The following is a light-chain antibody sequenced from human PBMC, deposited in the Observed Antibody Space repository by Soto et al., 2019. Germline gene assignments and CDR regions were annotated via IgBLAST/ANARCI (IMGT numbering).Light chain of an antibody. CDR1: QSIGSN. Sequence: EIVMTQSPATLSVSPGERATLSCRASQSIGSNLAWYQQKPGQAPRLLIYGASTRATDIPARFSGSGSGTEFTLTISSLQSEDFAVYYCQQNNNWLALTFGGGNKVDIK. J-gene: IGKJ4*01. V-gene: IGKV3-15*01. CDR2: GAS. CDR3: QQNNNWLALT.